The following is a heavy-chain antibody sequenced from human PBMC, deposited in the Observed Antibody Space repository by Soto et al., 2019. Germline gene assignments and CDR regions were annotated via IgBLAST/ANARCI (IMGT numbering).Heavy chain of an antibody. CDR2: ISYDGSNK. D-gene: IGHD6-13*01. CDR3: AKVWAWQQLVLGPDY. CDR1: GFTFSSYG. V-gene: IGHV3-30*18. Sequence: PGGSLRLSCAASGFTFSSYGMHWVRQAPGKGLEWVAVISYDGSNKYYADSVKGRFTISRDNSKNTLYLQMNSLRAEDTAVYYCAKVWAWQQLVLGPDYWGQGTLVTVSS. J-gene: IGHJ4*02.